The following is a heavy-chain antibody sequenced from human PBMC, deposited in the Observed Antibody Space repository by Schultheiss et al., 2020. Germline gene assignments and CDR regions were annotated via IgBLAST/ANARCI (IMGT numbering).Heavy chain of an antibody. Sequence: SETLSLTCTVSGGSVSSGSYYWNWIRQPPGKGPEWIGNIYRGGSTNYNPSLKSRVTISVDTSKNQFSLKLSSVTAADTAVYYCARGPRRRITIIVRDWYFDLWGRGTLVTVSS. D-gene: IGHD3-22*01. CDR2: IYRGGST. J-gene: IGHJ2*01. V-gene: IGHV4-61*01. CDR3: ARGPRRRITIIVRDWYFDL. CDR1: GGSVSSGSYY.